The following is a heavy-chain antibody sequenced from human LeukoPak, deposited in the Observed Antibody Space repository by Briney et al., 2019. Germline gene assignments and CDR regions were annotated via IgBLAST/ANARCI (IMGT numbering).Heavy chain of an antibody. J-gene: IGHJ4*02. V-gene: IGHV1-2*02. CDR1: GYTFTGYY. CDR3: ARVASPEYQLLSFDY. Sequence: ASVKVSCKASGYTFTGYYMHWVRQAPGQGLEWMGWINPNSGGTNYAQKFQGRVTMTRDTSISTTYMELSRLGSDDTAVYYCARVASPEYQLLSFDYWGQGTLVTVSS. CDR2: INPNSGGT. D-gene: IGHD2-2*01.